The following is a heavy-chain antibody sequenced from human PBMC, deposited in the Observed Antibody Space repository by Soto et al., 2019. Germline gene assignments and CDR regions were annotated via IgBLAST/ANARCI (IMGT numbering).Heavy chain of an antibody. CDR2: INAGNGNT. D-gene: IGHD2-2*01. CDR1: GYTFTSYA. V-gene: IGHV1-3*01. CDR3: ARALEDIVVVPADKEDAFDI. J-gene: IGHJ3*02. Sequence: ASVKVSCKASGYTFTSYAMHWVRQAPGQRLEWMGWINAGNGNTKYSQKFQGRVTITRDTSASTAYMELSSLRSEDTAVYYCARALEDIVVVPADKEDAFDIWGQGTMVTVSS.